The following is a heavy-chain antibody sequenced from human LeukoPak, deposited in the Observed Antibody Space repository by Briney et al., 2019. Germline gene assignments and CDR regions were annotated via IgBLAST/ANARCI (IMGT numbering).Heavy chain of an antibody. D-gene: IGHD3-16*01. CDR3: AGLYV. Sequence: PSETLSLTCSVPGTSISSYWWSWVRQPAGKGLEWIGRVYTSGSTTYNPSLMSRVAMSVDTSKNQLSLTLRSVTAADTAVYYCAGLYVWGKGTTVTVSS. J-gene: IGHJ6*04. V-gene: IGHV4-4*07. CDR2: VYTSGST. CDR1: GTSISSYW.